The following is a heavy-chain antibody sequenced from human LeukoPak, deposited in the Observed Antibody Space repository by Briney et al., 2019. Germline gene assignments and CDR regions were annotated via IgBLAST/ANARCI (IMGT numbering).Heavy chain of an antibody. D-gene: IGHD4-17*01. CDR2: IYYIGST. CDR3: ARAYGDLYYFDY. Sequence: SETLSLTCTVSGGSISSYYWSWIRQPPGKGLEWIGYIYYIGSTNYNPSLKSRVTISVDTSKNQFSLKLSSVTAADAAVYYCARAYGDLYYFDYWGQGTLLTVSS. CDR1: GGSISSYY. J-gene: IGHJ4*02. V-gene: IGHV4-59*01.